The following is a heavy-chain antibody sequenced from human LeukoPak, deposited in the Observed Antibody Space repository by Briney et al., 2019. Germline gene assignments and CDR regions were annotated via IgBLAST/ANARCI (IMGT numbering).Heavy chain of an antibody. CDR3: ARGGSTWCYFDY. V-gene: IGHV3-33*01. Sequence: QPGRSLRLSCVASGLTFNTYAMHWVRQAPGKGLEWVAVVWYDGSDTYYGDSVKGRFTISRDNSKNTLYLQMNSLRGEDTAVYYCARGGSTWCYFDYWGQGTLVTVSS. CDR1: GLTFNTYA. J-gene: IGHJ4*02. CDR2: VWYDGSDT. D-gene: IGHD6-13*01.